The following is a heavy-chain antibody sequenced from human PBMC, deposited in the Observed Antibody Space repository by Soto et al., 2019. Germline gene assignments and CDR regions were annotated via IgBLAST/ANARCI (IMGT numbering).Heavy chain of an antibody. CDR3: ARRRFRDCSSTSCYGRPYYFDY. CDR2: IYHSGSN. D-gene: IGHD2-2*01. CDR1: GGSIGSSNW. V-gene: IGHV4-4*02. Sequence: SETLSLTCAVSGGSIGSSNWWCWVRQPPGQGLEWIGEIYHSGSNNYNPSLKSRVTLSVDKSKNQFSLKLSSVTAADTAVYYCARRRFRDCSSTSCYGRPYYFDYWGQGTLVTVS. J-gene: IGHJ4*02.